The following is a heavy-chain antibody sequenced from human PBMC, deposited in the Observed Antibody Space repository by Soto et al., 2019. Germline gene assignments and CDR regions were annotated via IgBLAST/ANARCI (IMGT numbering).Heavy chain of an antibody. CDR3: AKDDAAAGSEVGFDY. CDR2: ISYDGSNK. CDR1: GFTFSSYG. V-gene: IGHV3-30*18. J-gene: IGHJ4*02. Sequence: QVQLVESGGGVVQPGRSLRLSCAASGFTFSSYGMHWVRQAPGKGLEWVAVISYDGSNKYYADSVKGRFTISRDNSKNTLYLQMNSLRAEDTAVYYCAKDDAAAGSEVGFDYWGQGTLVTVSS. D-gene: IGHD6-13*01.